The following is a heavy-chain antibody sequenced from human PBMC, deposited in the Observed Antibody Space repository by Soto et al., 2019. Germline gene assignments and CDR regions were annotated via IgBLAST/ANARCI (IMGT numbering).Heavy chain of an antibody. D-gene: IGHD5-12*01. CDR2: ISAYNGNT. J-gene: IGHJ4*02. CDR1: VYTFTSYG. CDR3: ARATGEVATIPVDY. Sequence: QVQLVQSGAEVKKPGASVKVSCKASVYTFTSYGISWVRQAPGQGLEWMGWISAYNGNTNYAQKLQGRVTKTTDTATRKAYMELRSLRSDDTAVYYCARATGEVATIPVDYWGQGTLVTVSS. V-gene: IGHV1-18*01.